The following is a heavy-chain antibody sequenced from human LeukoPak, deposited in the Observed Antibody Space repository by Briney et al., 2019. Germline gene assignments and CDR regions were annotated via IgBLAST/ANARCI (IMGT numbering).Heavy chain of an antibody. CDR3: ARSPPGGAFFYYYYYMDV. Sequence: ASVKVSCKASGYTFTGYYMHWVRQAPGQVLEWMGWINPNSGGTNYAQKFQGRVTMTRDTSISTAYMELSRLRSDDTAVYYCARSPPGGAFFYYYYYMDVWGKGTTGTVSS. CDR1: GYTFTGYY. J-gene: IGHJ6*03. V-gene: IGHV1-2*02. CDR2: INPNSGGT. D-gene: IGHD3-3*01.